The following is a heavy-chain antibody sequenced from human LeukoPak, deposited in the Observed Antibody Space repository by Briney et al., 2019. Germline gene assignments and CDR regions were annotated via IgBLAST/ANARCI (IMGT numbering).Heavy chain of an antibody. CDR2: ISAYNGNT. V-gene: IGHV1-18*01. CDR3: ARGVRSSGWYYYFDY. Sequence: GASVKVSCKASGYTFTSYGISWVRQAPGQGLEWMGWISAYNGNTNYAQKLQGRVTMTTDISTSTAYMELRSLRSDDTAVYYCARGVRSSGWYYYFDYWGQGTLVTVSS. D-gene: IGHD6-19*01. CDR1: GYTFTSYG. J-gene: IGHJ4*02.